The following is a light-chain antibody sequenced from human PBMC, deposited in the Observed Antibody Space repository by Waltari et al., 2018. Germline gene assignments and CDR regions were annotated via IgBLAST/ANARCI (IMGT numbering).Light chain of an antibody. J-gene: IGLJ1*01. CDR3: GTWDSSLDSYV. Sequence: QSVLTQPPSVSAAPGQKVTVSCSGSTSNIGNYYVSWYQQLPGTAPKPLIFDNNQLPSGIPDRFSCSNSGTSATLGITGLQTGDEADYYCGTWDSSLDSYVFGTGSKVTVL. V-gene: IGLV1-51*01. CDR2: DNN. CDR1: TSNIGNYY.